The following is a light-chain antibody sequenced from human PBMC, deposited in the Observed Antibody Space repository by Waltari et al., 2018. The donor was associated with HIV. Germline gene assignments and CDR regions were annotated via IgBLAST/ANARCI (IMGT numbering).Light chain of an antibody. CDR3: CSYAGGSTWV. J-gene: IGLJ3*02. CDR1: SSDVGGYNY. V-gene: IGLV2-23*02. CDR2: DVD. Sequence: QSALTQPASVSGSPGQSITISCTGTSSDVGGYNYVSWYQQHPGKAPKLMIYDVDKRPAGLSNRVSGSKSGNMASLTISGLQAEDEADYYCCSYAGGSTWVFGGGTKLTVL.